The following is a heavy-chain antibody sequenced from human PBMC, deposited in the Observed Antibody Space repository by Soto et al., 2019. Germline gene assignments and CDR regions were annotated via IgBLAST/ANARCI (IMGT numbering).Heavy chain of an antibody. D-gene: IGHD6-13*01. J-gene: IGHJ4*02. Sequence: QVQLEESGGGLVRPVGSLRLSCAASGFTFSDYYMSWIRQVPGKGLEWVVYISGTSDSIPYADSVKGRFTIARDNAKISLYLQMNSLRAEDTAVYYCARVAVLTAAGTSDYWGQGTLVTVSS. V-gene: IGHV3-11*06. CDR3: ARVAVLTAAGTSDY. CDR1: GFTFSDYY. CDR2: ISGTSDSI.